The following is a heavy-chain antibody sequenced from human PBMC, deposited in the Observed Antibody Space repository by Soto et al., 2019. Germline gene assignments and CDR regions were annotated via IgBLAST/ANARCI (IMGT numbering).Heavy chain of an antibody. D-gene: IGHD3-22*01. J-gene: IGHJ4*02. Sequence: GGSLRLSCAASGFTFSSYAMSWVRQAPGKGLEWVSAISGSGGSTYYADSVKGRFTISRDNSKNTLYLQMNSLRAEDTAVYYCAKTTYYDSSGYYYWYYFDYWGQGTLVTVSS. CDR1: GFTFSSYA. CDR2: ISGSGGST. CDR3: AKTTYYDSSGYYYWYYFDY. V-gene: IGHV3-23*01.